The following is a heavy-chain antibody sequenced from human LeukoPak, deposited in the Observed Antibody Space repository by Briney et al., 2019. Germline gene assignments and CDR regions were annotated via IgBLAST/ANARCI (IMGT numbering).Heavy chain of an antibody. V-gene: IGHV4-34*01. CDR1: GGSFSGSY. D-gene: IGHD3-10*01. Sequence: PSETLSLTCAVYGGSFSGSYWSWIRQPPGKGLEWIGEINHSGSTNYNPSLKCRVTISVDTSKNQFSLKLSSVTAADTAVYHCARGRDDRRYYYGSGHTHLDYWGQGTLVTVSS. CDR2: INHSGST. CDR3: ARGRDDRRYYYGSGHTHLDY. J-gene: IGHJ4*02.